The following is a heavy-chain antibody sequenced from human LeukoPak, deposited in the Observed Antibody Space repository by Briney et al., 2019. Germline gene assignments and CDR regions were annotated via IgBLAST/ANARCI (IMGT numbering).Heavy chain of an antibody. CDR2: IYYSGST. CDR3: ARDLEVAATWSAFDI. J-gene: IGHJ3*02. Sequence: SETLSLTCTVSGGSISSGGYYWSWIRQHPGKGLEWIGYIYYSGSTYYSPSLKSRVTISVDTSKNQFSLKLSSVTAADTAVYYCARDLEVAATWSAFDIWGQGTMVTVSS. D-gene: IGHD2-15*01. CDR1: GGSISSGGYY. V-gene: IGHV4-31*03.